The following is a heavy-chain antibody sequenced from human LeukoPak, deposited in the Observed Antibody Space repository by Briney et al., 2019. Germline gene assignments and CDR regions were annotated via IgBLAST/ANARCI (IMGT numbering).Heavy chain of an antibody. CDR1: GGTFSSYA. CDR3: ATGLGGDSKVY. Sequence: ASVKVFCKASGGTFSSYAISWVRQAPGQGLEWMGGIIPIFGTANYAQKFQGRVTITTDESTSTAYMELSSLRSEDTAVYYCATGLGGDSKVYWGQGTLVTVSS. D-gene: IGHD2-21*02. CDR2: IIPIFGTA. V-gene: IGHV1-69*05. J-gene: IGHJ4*02.